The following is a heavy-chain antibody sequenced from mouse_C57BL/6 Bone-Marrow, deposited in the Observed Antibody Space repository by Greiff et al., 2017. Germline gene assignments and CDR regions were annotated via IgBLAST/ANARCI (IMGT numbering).Heavy chain of an antibody. CDR1: GFNIKDDY. D-gene: IGHD2-4*01. V-gene: IGHV14-4*01. CDR2: IDPENGDT. Sequence: EVQLQQSGAELVRPGASVKLSCTASGFNIKDDYMHWVKQRPEQGLEWIGWIDPENGDTEYASKFQGKATITSDTSSNTAYLQLSSLTSEDTAVYYCTTDDYDDGAYYFDYWGQGTTLTVSS. J-gene: IGHJ2*01. CDR3: TTDDYDDGAYYFDY.